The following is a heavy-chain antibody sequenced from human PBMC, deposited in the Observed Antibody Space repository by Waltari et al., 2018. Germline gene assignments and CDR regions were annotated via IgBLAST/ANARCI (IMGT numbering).Heavy chain of an antibody. CDR2: ISSSSSTI. V-gene: IGHV3-48*01. Sequence: EVQLVESGGGLVQPGGSLRLSCAASGFTFSSYSMNWVRQAPGKGLEWVSYISSSSSTIYYGDSVKGRFTSSRDKAKNSLYLQMNSLRAEDTAVYYCARDSAITMVRGVITRASTEPFDYWGQGTLVTVSS. CDR3: ARDSAITMVRGVITRASTEPFDY. CDR1: GFTFSSYS. J-gene: IGHJ4*02. D-gene: IGHD3-10*01.